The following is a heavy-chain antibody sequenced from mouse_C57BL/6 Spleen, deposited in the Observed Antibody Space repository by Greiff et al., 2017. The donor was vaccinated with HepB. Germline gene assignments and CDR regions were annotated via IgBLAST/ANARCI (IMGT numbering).Heavy chain of an antibody. CDR2: IIYDGGN. J-gene: IGHJ2*01. CDR1: GYSITSGYY. Sequence: ESGPGLVKPSQSLSLTCSVTGYSITSGYYWNWIRQFPGNKLEWMGYIIYDGGNNYNPSLKNRISITRDTSKNQFFLKLNSVTTEDTATYYCAREGDYFDYWGQGTTLTVSS. V-gene: IGHV3-6*01. CDR3: AREGDYFDY.